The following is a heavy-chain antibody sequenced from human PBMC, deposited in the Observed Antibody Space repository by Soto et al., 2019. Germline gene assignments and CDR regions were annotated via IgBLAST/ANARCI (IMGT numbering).Heavy chain of an antibody. CDR3: ASYYYGSGSYYGNYWYFDL. J-gene: IGHJ2*01. CDR2: IYYSGST. Sequence: QVQLQESGPGLVKPSQTLSLTCTVSGGSISSGDYYWSWIRQPPGKGLEWIGYIYYSGSTYYNPSLQSRVTISVDTSKNQFSLKLSSVTAADTAVYYCASYYYGSGSYYGNYWYFDLWGRGTLVTVSS. V-gene: IGHV4-30-4*01. D-gene: IGHD3-10*01. CDR1: GGSISSGDYY.